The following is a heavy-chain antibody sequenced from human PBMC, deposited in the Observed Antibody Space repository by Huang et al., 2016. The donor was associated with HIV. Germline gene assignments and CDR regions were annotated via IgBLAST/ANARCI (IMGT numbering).Heavy chain of an antibody. V-gene: IGHV3-74*01. CDR3: ARGSRQGKYYYGSGTAY. Sequence: EVQLVESGGGLVQPGGSLRLSCAASGFTFSSYWMDWVRQVPGKGLGWVSQIKSDGSSTSYADSVKGRFTISRDNAKNTLYLQMNSLRAEDTAVYYCARGSRQGKYYYGSGTAYWGQGTLVTVSS. CDR2: IKSDGSST. CDR1: GFTFSSYW. J-gene: IGHJ4*02. D-gene: IGHD3-10*01.